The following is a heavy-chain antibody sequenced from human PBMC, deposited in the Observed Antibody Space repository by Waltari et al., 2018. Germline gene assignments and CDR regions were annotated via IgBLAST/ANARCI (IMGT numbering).Heavy chain of an antibody. J-gene: IGHJ6*03. V-gene: IGHV1-8*01. CDR2: MKPNSGNT. Sequence: QVQLVQSGAEVKKPLASVKVSCKASGYTFTRYDINWVRQATGQGIEWMGWMKPNSGNTGYAKKCQGRITMTRNTSISTAHMELSGLTSEDTAVDYCARGIASAGRPAGHYYYYMDVWGKGTTVTVSS. CDR3: ARGIASAGRPAGHYYYYMDV. CDR1: GYTFTRYD. D-gene: IGHD6-13*01.